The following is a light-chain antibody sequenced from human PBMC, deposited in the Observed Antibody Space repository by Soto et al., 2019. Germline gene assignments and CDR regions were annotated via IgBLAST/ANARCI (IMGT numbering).Light chain of an antibody. CDR1: SSNIGGNS. J-gene: IGLJ1*01. CDR3: GSWDSSLSAYV. V-gene: IGLV1-51*01. CDR2: DDN. Sequence: SVLTKPPSVSAAPGRKVTISGSGSSSNIGGNSVSWYQQLPGTAPKLLIYDDNKRPSGIPDRFSGSKSGTSATLGITGFQTGDEADYYCGSWDSSLSAYVFGTGTKVTVL.